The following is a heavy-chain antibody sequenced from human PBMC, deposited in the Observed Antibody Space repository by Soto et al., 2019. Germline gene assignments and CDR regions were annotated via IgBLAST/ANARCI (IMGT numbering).Heavy chain of an antibody. D-gene: IGHD3-10*01. J-gene: IGHJ4*02. Sequence: EVQLVESGGGLIQPGGSLKLSCAASGFTVGNNYMSWVRQAPGKGLEWVSLIYSTGTTKYAASVKGRFTVSRDNDKNTLYLQMNSLGAEDTAVYYCAKDGRGAGSHYNSFGYWGQGTLVTVSS. CDR1: GFTVGNNY. V-gene: IGHV3-53*01. CDR3: AKDGRGAGSHYNSFGY. CDR2: IYSTGTT.